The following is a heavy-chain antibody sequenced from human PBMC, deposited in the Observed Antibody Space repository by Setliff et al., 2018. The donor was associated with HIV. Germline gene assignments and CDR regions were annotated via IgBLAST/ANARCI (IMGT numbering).Heavy chain of an antibody. CDR3: ARLDCSSSSGFVDY. Sequence: SETLSLTCTVSGDSTTSSSSYWGWIRQPPGKGLEWIGNIYTSGSTNYNPSLKSRVTISVDTSKNQFSLKLSSVTAADTAVYYCARLDCSSSSGFVDYWGQGTLVTVSS. J-gene: IGHJ4*02. CDR1: GDSTTSSSSY. V-gene: IGHV4-4*09. D-gene: IGHD2-2*01. CDR2: IYTSGST.